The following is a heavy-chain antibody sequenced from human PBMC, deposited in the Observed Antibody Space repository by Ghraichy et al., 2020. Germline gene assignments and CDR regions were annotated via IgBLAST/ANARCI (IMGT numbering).Heavy chain of an antibody. J-gene: IGHJ4*02. D-gene: IGHD2-21*02. CDR3: AHRDGDCGGDCYSVHFDY. Sequence: SGPTLVKPTQTLTLTCTFSGFSLSTSGVGVGWIRQPPGKALEWLALIYWNDDKRYSPSLKSRLTITKDTSKNQVVLTMTNMDPVDTATYYCAHRDGDCGGDCYSVHFDYWGQGTLVTVSS. CDR1: GFSLSTSGVG. CDR2: IYWNDDK. V-gene: IGHV2-5*01.